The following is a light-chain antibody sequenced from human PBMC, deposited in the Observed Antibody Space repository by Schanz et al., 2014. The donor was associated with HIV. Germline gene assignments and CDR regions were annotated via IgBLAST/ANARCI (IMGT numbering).Light chain of an antibody. CDR2: AAS. CDR1: QGIRND. Sequence: AIQMTQSPSSLSASVGDRVTITCRASQGIRNDLGWYQQKPGKAPKLLIYAASYLQSGVPSRFSGSGSGTDFTLTINSLQPDDLGTYYCEQYNSRSPFTFGQGTRLEIK. CDR3: EQYNSRSPFT. J-gene: IGKJ2*01. V-gene: IGKV1-6*01.